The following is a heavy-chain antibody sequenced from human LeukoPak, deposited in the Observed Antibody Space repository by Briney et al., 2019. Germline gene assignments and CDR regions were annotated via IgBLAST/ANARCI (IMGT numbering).Heavy chain of an antibody. V-gene: IGHV1-69*06. J-gene: IGHJ6*02. D-gene: IGHD3-9*01. CDR2: IIPIFGTA. CDR3: ARDQASGYDILTGYYHYYYYGMDV. Sequence: SVKVSCKASGGTFSSYAISWVRQAPGQGLEWMGGIIPIFGTANYAQKFQGRVTITADKSTSTAYMELSSLRSEDTAVYYCARDQASGYDILTGYYHYYYYGMDVWGQGTTVTVSS. CDR1: GGTFSSYA.